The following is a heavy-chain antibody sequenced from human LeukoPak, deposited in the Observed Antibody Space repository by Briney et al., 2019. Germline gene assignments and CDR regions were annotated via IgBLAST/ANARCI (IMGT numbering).Heavy chain of an antibody. J-gene: IGHJ6*03. V-gene: IGHV4-39*01. CDR3: ARGRRDGYRLYYMDV. CDR2: IYYSGST. CDR1: GFTFGDYA. Sequence: RAGGSLRLSCTASGFTFGDYAMSWVRQPPGKGLEWIGTIYYSGSTNYNPSLKSRVTISVDTSKNQFSLKLSSVTAADTSVYYCARGRRDGYRLYYMDVWGKGTSVTISS. D-gene: IGHD5-24*01.